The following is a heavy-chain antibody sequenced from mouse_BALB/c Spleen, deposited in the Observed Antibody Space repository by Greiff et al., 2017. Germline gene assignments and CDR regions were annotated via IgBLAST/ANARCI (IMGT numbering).Heavy chain of an antibody. V-gene: IGHV5-17*02. Sequence: DVKLVESGGGLVQPGGSRKLSCAASGFTFSSFGMHWVRQAPEKGLEWVAYISSGSSTIYYADTVKGRFTISRDNPKNTLFLQMTSLRSEDTAMYYCARYDGYYDAMDYWGQGTSVTVSS. CDR1: GFTFSSFG. D-gene: IGHD2-3*01. CDR2: ISSGSSTI. J-gene: IGHJ4*01. CDR3: ARYDGYYDAMDY.